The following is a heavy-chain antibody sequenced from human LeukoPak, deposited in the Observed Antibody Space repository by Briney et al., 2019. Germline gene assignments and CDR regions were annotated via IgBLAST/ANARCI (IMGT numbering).Heavy chain of an antibody. Sequence: PSETLPLICAVYGGSFSGYYWSWIRQPPGKGLEWIGEINHSGSTNYNPSLKSRVTISVDTSKNQFSLKLSSVTAADTAVYYCETGGNSVWFDPWGKGTLVTVSS. CDR2: INHSGST. D-gene: IGHD4-23*01. CDR3: ETGGNSVWFDP. J-gene: IGHJ5*02. CDR1: GGSFSGYY. V-gene: IGHV4-34*01.